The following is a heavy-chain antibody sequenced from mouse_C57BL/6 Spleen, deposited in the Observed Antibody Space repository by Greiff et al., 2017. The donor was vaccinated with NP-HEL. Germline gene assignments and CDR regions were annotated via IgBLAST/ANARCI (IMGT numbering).Heavy chain of an antibody. J-gene: IGHJ3*01. CDR3: TRDKYYYGSPIAY. Sequence: EVKLVESGEGLVKPGGSLKLSCAASGFTFSSYAMSWVRQTPEKRLEWVAYISSGGDYFYSADTVKGRFTLSRANARNTLYLQMSSLKSEDTAMYYCTRDKYYYGSPIAYWGQGTLVTVSA. CDR1: GFTFSSYA. D-gene: IGHD1-1*01. V-gene: IGHV5-9-1*02. CDR2: ISSGGDYF.